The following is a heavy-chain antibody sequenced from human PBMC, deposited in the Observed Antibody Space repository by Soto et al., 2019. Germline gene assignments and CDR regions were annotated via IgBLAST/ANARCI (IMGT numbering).Heavy chain of an antibody. V-gene: IGHV4-39*01. D-gene: IGHD6-13*01. Sequence: SETLSLTCTVSGGSISSSSYYWGWIRQPPGKGLEWIGSIYYSGSTYYNPSLKSRVTISVDTSKNQFSLKLSSVTAADTAVFYCARLIGSSSWFPHYYYMDVWGKGTTVTVSS. J-gene: IGHJ6*03. CDR1: GGSISSSSYY. CDR2: IYYSGST. CDR3: ARLIGSSSWFPHYYYMDV.